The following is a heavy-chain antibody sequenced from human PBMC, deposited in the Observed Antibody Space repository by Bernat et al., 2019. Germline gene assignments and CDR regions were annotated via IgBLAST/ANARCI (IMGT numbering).Heavy chain of an antibody. V-gene: IGHV3-33*01. J-gene: IGHJ4*02. CDR2: IWYDGSNK. CDR1: GFTFSSYD. CDR3: ARDRGQLVLYYFDY. D-gene: IGHD6-6*01. Sequence: QVQLVESGGGVVQPGRSLRLSCAASGFTFSSYDMHWVRQAPGKGLEWVAVIWYDGSNKYYADSVKGRFTISGDNSKNTLYLQMNSLRAEDTAVYYCARDRGQLVLYYFDYWGQGTLVTVSS.